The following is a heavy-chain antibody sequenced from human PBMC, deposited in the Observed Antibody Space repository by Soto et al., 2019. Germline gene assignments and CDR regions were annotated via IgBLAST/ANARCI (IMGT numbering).Heavy chain of an antibody. V-gene: IGHV4-39*01. CDR1: GGSISSSSYY. CDR3: ARLGRYDYETD. CDR2: IYYSGST. D-gene: IGHD3-16*01. Sequence: PSETLSLTCTVSGGSISSSSYYWGWIRQPPGKGLEWIGSIYYSGSTYYNPSLKSRVTISVDTSKNQFSLKLSSVTAADTAVYYCARLGRYDYETDWGQGTLVTVSS. J-gene: IGHJ4*02.